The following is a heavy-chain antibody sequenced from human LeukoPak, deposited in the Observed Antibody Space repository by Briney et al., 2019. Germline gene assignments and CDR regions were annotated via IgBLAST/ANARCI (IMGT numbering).Heavy chain of an antibody. CDR1: GYTFTSYY. V-gene: IGHV1-46*03. J-gene: IGHJ4*02. D-gene: IGHD2-15*01. CDR2: INPSGGST. CDR3: ARPLGYCSGGSCPPPDY. Sequence: ASVKVSCKXSGYTFTSYYMHWVRQAPGQGLEWMGIINPSGGSTSYAQKFQGRVTMTRDTSTSTVYMELSSLRSEDTAVYYCARPLGYCSGGSCPPPDYWGQGTLVTVSS.